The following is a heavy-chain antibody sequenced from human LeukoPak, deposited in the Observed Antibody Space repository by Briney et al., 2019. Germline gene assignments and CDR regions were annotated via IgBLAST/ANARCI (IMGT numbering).Heavy chain of an antibody. D-gene: IGHD2-2*02. CDR3: ARVGGYCSSTSCYNPYYYYYYMDV. Sequence: PSETLSLTCAVYGGSFSGYYWSWIRQAPGKGLEWIGEINHSGSTNYNPSLKSRVTISVDTSTNQFSLKLSSVTAASTAVYYCARVGGYCSSTSCYNPYYYYYYMDVWGKGTMVTVSS. CDR1: GGSFSGYY. J-gene: IGHJ6*03. CDR2: INHSGST. V-gene: IGHV4-34*01.